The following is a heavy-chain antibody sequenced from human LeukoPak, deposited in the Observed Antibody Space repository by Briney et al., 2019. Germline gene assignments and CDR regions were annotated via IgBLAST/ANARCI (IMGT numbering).Heavy chain of an antibody. CDR2: IDGSGGST. J-gene: IGHJ4*02. Sequence: GGSLRLSCAASGFTFSSYAMSWFRQAPGRGLEWVSAIDGSGGSTYYADSVKGRFTISRDNSKNTLYLQMNSLRAEDTAIYYCALKGGHYYHFDAWGQGTLVTVSS. D-gene: IGHD3-22*01. CDR3: ALKGGHYYHFDA. CDR1: GFTFSSYA. V-gene: IGHV3-23*01.